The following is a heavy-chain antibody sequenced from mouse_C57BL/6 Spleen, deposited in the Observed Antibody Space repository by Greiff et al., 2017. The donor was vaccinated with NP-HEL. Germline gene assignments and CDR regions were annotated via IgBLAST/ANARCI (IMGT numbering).Heavy chain of an antibody. J-gene: IGHJ1*03. V-gene: IGHV3-6*01. CDR1: GYSITSGYY. CDR2: ISYDGSN. Sequence: EVQVVESGPGLVKPSQSLSLTCSVTGYSITSGYYWNWIRQFPGNKLEWMGYISYDGSNNYNPSLKNRISITRDTAKNQFFLKLNSVTTEDTATYYCARVEEGWYFDVWGTGTTVTVSS. CDR3: ARVEEGWYFDV.